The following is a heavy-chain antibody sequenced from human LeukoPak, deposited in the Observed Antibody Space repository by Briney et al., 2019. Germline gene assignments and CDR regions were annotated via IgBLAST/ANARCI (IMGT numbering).Heavy chain of an antibody. CDR2: IGGSDGAT. CDR3: ARDRPSGGGGDLY. V-gene: IGHV3-23*01. Sequence: GGSLRLSCATSGFTFSNYVMSWVRQAPGKGLEWVSAIGGSDGATYYADSVKGRFTISRDNSKNTLYLQMNSLRAEDTAVYYCARDRPSGGGGDLYWGQGTLVTVSS. J-gene: IGHJ4*02. CDR1: GFTFSNYV. D-gene: IGHD2-21*01.